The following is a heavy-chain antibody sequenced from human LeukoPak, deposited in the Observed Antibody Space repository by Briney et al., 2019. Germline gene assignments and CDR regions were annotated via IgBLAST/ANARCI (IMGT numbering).Heavy chain of an antibody. V-gene: IGHV3-23*01. CDR3: AKDLARGVIITLFDY. D-gene: IGHD3-10*01. J-gene: IGHJ4*02. Sequence: PGGSLRLSCAASGFTFSSYAMSWVRQAPGKGLEWVSAISGSGGSTYYADSVKGRFTISRDNSKNTLYLQMNSLRAEDTAVYYCAKDLARGVIITLFDYWGQGTLVTVSS. CDR1: GFTFSSYA. CDR2: ISGSGGST.